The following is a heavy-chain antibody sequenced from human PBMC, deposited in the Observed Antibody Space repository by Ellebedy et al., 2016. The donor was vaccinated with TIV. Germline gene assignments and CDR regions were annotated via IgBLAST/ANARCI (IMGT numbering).Heavy chain of an antibody. CDR1: GFTFSSYW. V-gene: IGHV3-7*01. CDR2: IKQDGSVK. Sequence: GGSLRLXXAASGFTFSSYWMHWVRQAPGKGLEWVANIKQDGSVKKYVDSVKGRFTISRDNGKNSLYLQMNSLRGEDTAVYYCAREVDGGGAYWGQGTLVTVSS. J-gene: IGHJ4*02. CDR3: AREVDGGGAY. D-gene: IGHD2-21*01.